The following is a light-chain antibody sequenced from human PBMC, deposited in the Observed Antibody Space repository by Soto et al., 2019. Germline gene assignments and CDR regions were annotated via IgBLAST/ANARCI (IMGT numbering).Light chain of an antibody. CDR1: QSVSSSY. J-gene: IGKJ4*01. Sequence: EIVLTQSPGTLSLSPGERATLSCRASQSVSSSYLAWYQQKPGQAPRLLIYGASSRDTGIPDRFSGSGSGTDFTLTISRLEPEEFAVYYCQQYGSSPLTFGGGTKVEIK. V-gene: IGKV3-20*01. CDR2: GAS. CDR3: QQYGSSPLT.